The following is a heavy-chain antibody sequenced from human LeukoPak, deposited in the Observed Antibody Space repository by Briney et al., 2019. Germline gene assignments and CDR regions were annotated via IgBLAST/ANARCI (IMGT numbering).Heavy chain of an antibody. D-gene: IGHD3-16*01. CDR2: IYHSGST. V-gene: IGHV4-59*08. Sequence: SETLSLTCTVSGGSISSYYWSWIRQPPGKGLEWIGYIYHSGSTNYNPSLKSRVTISVDTSKNQFSLKLSSVTAADTAVYYCARHLRGGATTGMDVWGQGTTVTVSS. CDR1: GGSISSYY. CDR3: ARHLRGGATTGMDV. J-gene: IGHJ6*02.